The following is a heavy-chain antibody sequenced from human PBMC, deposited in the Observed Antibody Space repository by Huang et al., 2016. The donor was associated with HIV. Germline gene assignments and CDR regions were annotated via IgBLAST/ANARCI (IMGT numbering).Heavy chain of an antibody. CDR1: GGTFSKYA. J-gene: IGHJ4*02. CDR3: ARGQLGSYGDYDVLY. CDR2: IIHMFGTP. D-gene: IGHD4-17*01. Sequence: QVQLVQSGAEVKTPGSSVKVSCKASGGTFSKYAISWVRQAPGQGLEWMGGIIHMFGTPNYARKCQGRVTITADDSTSTTYVEVSSLRSEDTALYYCARGQLGSYGDYDVLYWGQGTLVTVSS. V-gene: IGHV1-69*13.